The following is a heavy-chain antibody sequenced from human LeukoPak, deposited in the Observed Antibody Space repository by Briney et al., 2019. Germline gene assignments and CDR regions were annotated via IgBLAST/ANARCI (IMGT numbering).Heavy chain of an antibody. CDR3: ARGLQLELLKDSWFDP. J-gene: IGHJ5*02. CDR1: GGSFSGYY. CDR2: INHSGST. Sequence: PSETLSLTCAVYGGSFSGYYWSWIRQPPGKGLEWIGEINHSGSTNYNPSLKSRVTISVDTSKNQFSLKLSSVTAADTAVYYCARGLQLELLKDSWFDPWGQGTLVTVSS. V-gene: IGHV4-34*01. D-gene: IGHD1-1*01.